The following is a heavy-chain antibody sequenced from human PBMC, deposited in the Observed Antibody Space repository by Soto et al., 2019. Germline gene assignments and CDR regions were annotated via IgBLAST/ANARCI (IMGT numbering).Heavy chain of an antibody. D-gene: IGHD3-22*01. CDR1: GGSISSSSYY. Sequence: QLQLQESGPGLVKPSETLSLTCTVSGGSISSSSYYWGWIRQPPGKGLEWIGSIYYSGSTYYNPSLKSRVTISVDTSKNQFSLNLSSVTAADTAVYYCARQQDYYDSRTHDYWGQGTLVTVSS. J-gene: IGHJ4*02. CDR3: ARQQDYYDSRTHDY. CDR2: IYYSGST. V-gene: IGHV4-39*01.